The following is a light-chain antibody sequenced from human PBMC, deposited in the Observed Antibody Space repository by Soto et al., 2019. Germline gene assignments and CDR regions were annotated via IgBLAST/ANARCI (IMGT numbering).Light chain of an antibody. J-gene: IGLJ2*01. CDR3: QSYDSSLSAVV. CDR1: SSNIGAGYD. Sequence: QSVLTQPLSVSGAPGQRVTISCTGSSSNIGAGYDVHWYQQLPGTAPKLLIYGNSNRPSGVPERFSGSKSGSSSSLAITGLQAEDEADYYCQSYDSSLSAVVFGGGTKLTVL. CDR2: GNS. V-gene: IGLV1-40*01.